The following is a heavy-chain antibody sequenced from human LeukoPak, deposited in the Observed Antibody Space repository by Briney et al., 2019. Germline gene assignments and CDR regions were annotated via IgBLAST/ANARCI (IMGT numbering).Heavy chain of an antibody. CDR1: GFDFSSNW. CDR3: ARRINYYDSSGYYYVRYFDS. CDR2: IKGDGIST. V-gene: IGHV3-74*01. D-gene: IGHD3-22*01. Sequence: GGSLRLSCAASGFDFSSNWMHWVRHAPGQGLVWVSRIKGDGISTNYADSVKGRFTISRDNAKNTLYLQMNSLGAEDTAVYYCARRINYYDSSGYYYVRYFDSWGQGTLVAVSS. J-gene: IGHJ4*02.